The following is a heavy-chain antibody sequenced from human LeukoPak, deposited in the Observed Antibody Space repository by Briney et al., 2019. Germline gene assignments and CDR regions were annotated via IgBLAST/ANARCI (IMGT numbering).Heavy chain of an antibody. V-gene: IGHV4-59*01. J-gene: IGHJ4*02. Sequence: SETLSLTCTVSGGSISNSYWSWIRQPPGKGLEWIGFFHDSESTNYNPSLKSRVSISLDTSKNQVSLWLSSVTAADTAVYYCARGDASGRPGIGFDFWGQGALVTVSS. CDR2: FHDSEST. CDR3: ARGDASGRPGIGFDF. D-gene: IGHD1-26*01. CDR1: GGSISNSY.